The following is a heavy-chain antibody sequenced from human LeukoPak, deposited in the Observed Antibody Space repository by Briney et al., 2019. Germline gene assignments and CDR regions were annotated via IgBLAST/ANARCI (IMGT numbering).Heavy chain of an antibody. Sequence: GGSLRLSCAASGFTFSSYSMNWVRQAPGKGLEWVAVISYDGSNKYYADSVKGRFTISRDNSKNTLYLQMNSLRAEDTAVYYCARDSPNDYWGQGTLVTVSS. CDR3: ARDSPNDY. D-gene: IGHD4/OR15-4a*01. J-gene: IGHJ4*02. CDR2: ISYDGSNK. V-gene: IGHV3-30*04. CDR1: GFTFSSYS.